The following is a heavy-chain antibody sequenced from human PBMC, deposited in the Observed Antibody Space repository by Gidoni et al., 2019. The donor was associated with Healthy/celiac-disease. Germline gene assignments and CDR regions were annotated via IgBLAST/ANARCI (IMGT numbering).Heavy chain of an antibody. D-gene: IGHD2-21*02. Sequence: EVQLVESGGGLVQPGRSLRLSCTASGFPFGDYAMSWVRQAPGKGLEWVGFIRSKAYGGTTEYAASVKGRFTISRDDSKSIAYLQMNSLKTEDTAVYYCTRLAYCGGDCWFDPWGQGTLVTVSS. V-gene: IGHV3-49*04. J-gene: IGHJ5*02. CDR2: IRSKAYGGTT. CDR1: GFPFGDYA. CDR3: TRLAYCGGDCWFDP.